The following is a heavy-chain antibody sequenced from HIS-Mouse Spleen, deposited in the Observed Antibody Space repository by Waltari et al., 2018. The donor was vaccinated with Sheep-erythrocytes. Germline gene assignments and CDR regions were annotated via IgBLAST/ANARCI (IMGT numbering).Heavy chain of an antibody. V-gene: IGHV3-21*01. D-gene: IGHD6-13*01. J-gene: IGHJ3*02. CDR2: ISSSSSYI. CDR3: ARDRAAEAFDI. CDR1: GFTFSSYS. Sequence: EVQLVESGGGLVKPGGSLRLSCAASGFTFSSYSMNWVRQAPGKGLEWVSAISSSSSYIYYADSVKGRFTISRDNAKNSLYLQMNSLRAEDTAVYYCARDRAAEAFDIWGQGTMVTVSS.